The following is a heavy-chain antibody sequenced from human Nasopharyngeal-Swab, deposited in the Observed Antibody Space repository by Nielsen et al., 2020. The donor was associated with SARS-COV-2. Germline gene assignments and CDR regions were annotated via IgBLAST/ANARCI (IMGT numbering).Heavy chain of an antibody. CDR2: VNGDGSGT. CDR1: GFTFSNSW. CDR3: AVGQHAGAFDY. Sequence: GESLKISCAVSGFTFSNSWMHWVRQAPGKGLVWVSRVNGDGSGTGHADSVKGRFTISRDNAKSMLYLQMNSLRAEDTAVYYCAVGQHAGAFDYWGQGTLVTVSS. D-gene: IGHD1-26*01. V-gene: IGHV3-74*01. J-gene: IGHJ4*02.